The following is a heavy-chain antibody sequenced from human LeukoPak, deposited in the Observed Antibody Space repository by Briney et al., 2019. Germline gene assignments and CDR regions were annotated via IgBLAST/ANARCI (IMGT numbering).Heavy chain of an antibody. CDR1: GGSITTSGYY. CDR3: ARISRLPNWFDP. Sequence: PSETLSLTCTVSGGSITTSGYYWGWIRQSPGKGLEWIGSIYYSGSTHYNPTLKSRATISGDTSKNQFSLKLSSVTAADTAVYYCARISRLPNWFDPWGQGTLFTVSS. J-gene: IGHJ5*02. D-gene: IGHD5/OR15-5a*01. CDR2: IYYSGST. V-gene: IGHV4-39*01.